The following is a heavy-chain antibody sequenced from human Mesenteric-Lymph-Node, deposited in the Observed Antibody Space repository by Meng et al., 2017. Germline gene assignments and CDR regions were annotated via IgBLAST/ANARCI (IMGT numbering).Heavy chain of an antibody. Sequence: GGSLRLSCAASGFTFSSYAMHWVRQAPGKGLEWVAVISYDGSNKYYADSVKGRFTISRDNSKNTLYLQMNSLTAEDTAVYYCARVRYPNYYYYGMDVWGQGNTVNGAS. CDR2: ISYDGSNK. CDR3: ARVRYPNYYYYGMDV. D-gene: IGHD2-2*02. CDR1: GFTFSSYA. V-gene: IGHV3-30*04. J-gene: IGHJ6*02.